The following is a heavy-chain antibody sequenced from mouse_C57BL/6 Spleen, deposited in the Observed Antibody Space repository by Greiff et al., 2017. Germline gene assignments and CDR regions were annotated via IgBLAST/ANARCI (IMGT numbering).Heavy chain of an antibody. D-gene: IGHD1-1*01. CDR1: GYAFSSSW. V-gene: IGHV1-82*01. CDR3: AREDYGSSYWYFDV. J-gene: IGHJ1*03. Sequence: QVQLQQSGPELVKPGASVKISCKASGYAFSSSWMNWVKQRPGKGLEWIGRIYPGDGDTNYNGKFKGKATLTADKSSSTAYMQLRSLTSEDSAVYFCAREDYGSSYWYFDVWGTGTTVTVSS. CDR2: IYPGDGDT.